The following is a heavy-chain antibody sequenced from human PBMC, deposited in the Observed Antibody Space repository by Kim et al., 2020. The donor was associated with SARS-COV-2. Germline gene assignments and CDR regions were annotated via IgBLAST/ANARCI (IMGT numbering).Heavy chain of an antibody. J-gene: IGHJ4*02. Sequence: GGSLRLSCTASGFTFSNYWMNWVRQAPGKGLEWVATTKSDGSEKYYMDSVKGRFTITRDTAKNSLYLQMNSLRAEDTAIYYCARDPESSTFYDVWSGYYAFDHWGQGTLVTVSS. CDR3: ARDPESSTFYDVWSGYYAFDH. CDR1: GFTFSNYW. D-gene: IGHD3-3*01. V-gene: IGHV3-7*01. CDR2: TKSDGSEK.